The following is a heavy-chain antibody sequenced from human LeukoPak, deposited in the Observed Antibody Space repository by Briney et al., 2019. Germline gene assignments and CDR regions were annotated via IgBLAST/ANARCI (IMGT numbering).Heavy chain of an antibody. D-gene: IGHD4-17*01. J-gene: IGHJ4*02. V-gene: IGHV1-69*13. CDR1: GGTFSSYA. CDR3: ATAPHGDYVRVDY. Sequence: ASVTVSCKASGGTFSSYAISWVRQAPGQGLEWMGGIIPIFGTANYAQKFQGRVTITADESTSTAYMELSSLRSEDTAVYYCATAPHGDYVRVDYWGQGTLVTVSS. CDR2: IIPIFGTA.